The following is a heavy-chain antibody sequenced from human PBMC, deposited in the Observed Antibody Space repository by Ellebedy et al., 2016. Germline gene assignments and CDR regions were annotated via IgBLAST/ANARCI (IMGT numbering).Heavy chain of an antibody. Sequence: ASVKVSCXASGYTFSNYGLTWVRQAPGQGLEWMGWISAYNGHTNYAQKFQGRVTITADESTSTAYMELSSLRSEDTAVYYCARGSAVATITGYYYYGMDVWGQGTTVTVSS. CDR1: GYTFSNYG. J-gene: IGHJ6*02. CDR2: ISAYNGHT. CDR3: ARGSAVATITGYYYYGMDV. V-gene: IGHV1-18*01. D-gene: IGHD5-12*01.